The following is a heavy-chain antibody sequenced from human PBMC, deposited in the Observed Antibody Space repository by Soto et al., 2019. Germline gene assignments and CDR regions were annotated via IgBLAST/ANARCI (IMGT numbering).Heavy chain of an antibody. CDR2: ISHAEGNN. CDR3: ARGASDFWGGYPEIHFFDS. J-gene: IGHJ4*02. D-gene: IGHD3-3*01. Sequence: QVLLVESGGGVVQPGGSLRLSCAASEFTFSTYPMHWVRQAPGKGLEWVAVISHAEGNNYYGDSMKGRFTISRDNSKNTLYLQLNSLGGDDTAVYYWARGASDFWGGYPEIHFFDSWGQGTLVTVSS. V-gene: IGHV3-30-3*01. CDR1: EFTFSTYP.